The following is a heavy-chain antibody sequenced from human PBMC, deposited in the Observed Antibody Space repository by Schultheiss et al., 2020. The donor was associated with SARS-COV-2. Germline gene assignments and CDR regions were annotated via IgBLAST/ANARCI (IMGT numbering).Heavy chain of an antibody. CDR2: ISAYNGNS. Sequence: ASVKVSCKASGYTFTGYYMHWVRQAPGQGLEWMGWISAYNGNSNYAQKFQGRVTMTEDTSTDTAYMELSSLRSEDTAVYYCARNDYYDSSGLDYWGQGTLVTVSS. D-gene: IGHD3-22*01. CDR1: GYTFTGYY. J-gene: IGHJ4*02. V-gene: IGHV1/OR15-2*02. CDR3: ARNDYYDSSGLDY.